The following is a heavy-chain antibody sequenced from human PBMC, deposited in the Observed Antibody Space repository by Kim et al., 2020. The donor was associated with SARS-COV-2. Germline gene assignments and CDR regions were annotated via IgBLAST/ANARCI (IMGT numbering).Heavy chain of an antibody. CDR2: ISGSVSST. CDR3: AKGGSSCCFDI. J-gene: IGHJ3*02. CDR1: GFTFSSYA. D-gene: IGHD6-13*01. Sequence: GGSLRLSCAASGFTFSSYAMSWVRQAPGKGLEWVSAISGSVSSTYYADSVKGRFTISRDNSKNTLYLQMNSLRAEDTAVYYCAKGGSSCCFDIWGQGTMVTVSS. V-gene: IGHV3-23*01.